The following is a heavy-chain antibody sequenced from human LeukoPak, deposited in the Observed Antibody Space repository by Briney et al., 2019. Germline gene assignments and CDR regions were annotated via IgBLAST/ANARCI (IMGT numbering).Heavy chain of an antibody. CDR3: TRVVAVSGRRYFDY. D-gene: IGHD6-19*01. V-gene: IGHV4-61*03. CDR1: GGSVSSDSYY. J-gene: IGHJ4*02. Sequence: SETLSLTCTVSGGSVSSDSYYWSWIRQPPGTGLEWIGYIYYTGSTNYNPSLKGRVTISVDTSKHHFSLKLTSVTAADTAVYYCTRVVAVSGRRYFDYWGQGTLVTVSS. CDR2: IYYTGST.